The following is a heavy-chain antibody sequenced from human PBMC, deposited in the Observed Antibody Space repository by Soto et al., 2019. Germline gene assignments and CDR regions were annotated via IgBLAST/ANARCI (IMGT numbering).Heavy chain of an antibody. J-gene: IGHJ4*02. D-gene: IGHD6-25*01. Sequence: PGGSLRLSCAASGFTFSDYYMSWIRQAPGKGLEWISYISSSGGTIYYADSVKGRFTISRDNPKNSLYLQMNSLRAEDTAVYYCAKERSDHRIAAAAIDYWGQGAQVTV. V-gene: IGHV3-11*01. CDR2: ISSSGGTI. CDR3: AKERSDHRIAAAAIDY. CDR1: GFTFSDYY.